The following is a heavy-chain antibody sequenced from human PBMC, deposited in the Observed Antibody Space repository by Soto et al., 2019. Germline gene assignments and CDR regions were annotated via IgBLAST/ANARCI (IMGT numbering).Heavy chain of an antibody. CDR2: ISAYNGNT. D-gene: IGHD2-2*01. CDR3: ARVPAAMLALDYYYYYMDV. CDR1: RYTFTSYG. J-gene: IGHJ6*03. Sequence: GASVKVSCKASRYTFTSYGISWVRQAPGQGLEWMGWISAYNGNTNYAQKLQGRVTMTTDTSTSTAYMELRSLRSDDTAVYYCARVPAAMLALDYYYYYMDVWGKGTTVTVSS. V-gene: IGHV1-18*01.